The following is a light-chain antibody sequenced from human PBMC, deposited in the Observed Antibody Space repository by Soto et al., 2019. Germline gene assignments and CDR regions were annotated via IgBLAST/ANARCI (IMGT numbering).Light chain of an antibody. V-gene: IGKV3-20*01. CDR3: QQYGSSPGT. CDR2: GAS. CDR1: QTVRRNY. Sequence: EIVLAQSPGTLSLSPGERATLSCRSSQTVRRNYLAWYQQKPGQAPRLLIYGASSRATDIPDRFSGSGSGTDFTLTISILEPEDFAMYYCQQYGSSPGTFGQGTKVDIK. J-gene: IGKJ1*01.